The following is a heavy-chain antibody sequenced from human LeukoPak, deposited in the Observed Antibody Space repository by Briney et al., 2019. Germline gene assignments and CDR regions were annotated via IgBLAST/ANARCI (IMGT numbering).Heavy chain of an antibody. CDR3: ARDRAVTTKVGFRIWFSYYFDY. CDR2: INPSGGST. D-gene: IGHD4-17*01. V-gene: IGHV1-46*01. CDR1: GYTFTSYY. Sequence: GASVKVSCKASGYTFTSYYMHWVRQAPGQGLEWMGIINPSGGSTSYAQKFQGRVTMTRDTSTSTVYMELSSLRSEDTAVYYCARDRAVTTKVGFRIWFSYYFDYWGQGPLVTVSS. J-gene: IGHJ4*02.